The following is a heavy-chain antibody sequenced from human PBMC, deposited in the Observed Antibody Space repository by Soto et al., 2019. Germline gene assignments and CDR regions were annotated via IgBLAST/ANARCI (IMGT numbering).Heavy chain of an antibody. Sequence: PSETLSLTCTVSGGSISSYYWSWIRQPPGKGLEWIGYIYYSGSTNYNPSLKSRVTISVDTSKNQFSLKLSSVTAADTAVYYCARVNRWFGELLPRLYYYYGMDVWGQGTTVTVS. V-gene: IGHV4-59*01. CDR2: IYYSGST. CDR1: GGSISSYY. D-gene: IGHD3-10*01. CDR3: ARVNRWFGELLPRLYYYYGMDV. J-gene: IGHJ6*02.